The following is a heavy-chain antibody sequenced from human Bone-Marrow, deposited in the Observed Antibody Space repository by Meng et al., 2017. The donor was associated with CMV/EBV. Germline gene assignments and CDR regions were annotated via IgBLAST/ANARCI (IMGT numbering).Heavy chain of an antibody. J-gene: IGHJ4*02. CDR3: ARDYGAEAAAGTCDF. Sequence: GGSLRLSCAASGFTFSSYGMHWVRQASGKGLEWVAVISYDGSNKYYADSVKGRFTITRDNAKNSLYLQMNSRRAEDTAVYYCARDYGAEAAAGTCDFWGQGTLVTVSS. D-gene: IGHD6-13*01. CDR1: GFTFSSYG. V-gene: IGHV3-30*12. CDR2: ISYDGSNK.